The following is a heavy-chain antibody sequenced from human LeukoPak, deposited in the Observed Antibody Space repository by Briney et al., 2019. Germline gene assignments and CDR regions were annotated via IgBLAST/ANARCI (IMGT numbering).Heavy chain of an antibody. J-gene: IGHJ3*02. V-gene: IGHV4-39*07. CDR2: IYYSGST. Sequence: SETLSLTCTVSGGSISSSSYYWGWIRQPPGKGLEWIGSIYYSGSTYYNPSLKSRVTISVDTSKNQFSLKLSSVTAADTAVYYCARGRIKFYYGSGSYAFDIWGQGTMVTVSS. CDR1: GGSISSSSYY. CDR3: ARGRIKFYYGSGSYAFDI. D-gene: IGHD3-10*01.